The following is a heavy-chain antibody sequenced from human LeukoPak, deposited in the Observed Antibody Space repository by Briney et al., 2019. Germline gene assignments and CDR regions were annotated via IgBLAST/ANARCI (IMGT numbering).Heavy chain of an antibody. CDR3: ASLGLEAYDSSGYYYFDY. V-gene: IGHV3-66*01. Sequence: GGSLRLSCAASGFTVTSDFMIWVRQAPGQGLEWVSIIYRGGETYYADSVKGGFTISSDNSKNTLYLQVTSLRAEDTAVYYCASLGLEAYDSSGYYYFDYWGQGALVTVSS. CDR2: IYRGGET. J-gene: IGHJ4*02. CDR1: GFTVTSDF. D-gene: IGHD3-22*01.